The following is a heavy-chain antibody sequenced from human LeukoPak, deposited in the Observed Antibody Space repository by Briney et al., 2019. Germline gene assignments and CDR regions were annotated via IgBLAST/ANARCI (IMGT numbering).Heavy chain of an antibody. Sequence: SGTLSLTCAVSGASISSSNWWSWVRQPPGKGLEWIGEIYHSGTTNYNPSLKGRVTISVDKSKNQFSLKLSSVTAADTAVYYCAREYSWYYFDYWGQGTLVTVSS. CDR3: AREYSWYYFDY. CDR1: GASISSSNW. D-gene: IGHD2-15*01. J-gene: IGHJ4*02. CDR2: IYHSGTT. V-gene: IGHV4-4*02.